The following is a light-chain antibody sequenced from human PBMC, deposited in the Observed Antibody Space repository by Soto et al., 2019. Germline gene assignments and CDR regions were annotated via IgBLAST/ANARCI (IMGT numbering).Light chain of an antibody. V-gene: IGKV1-33*01. CDR2: DAS. J-gene: IGKJ5*01. CDR3: QQYENLPT. CDR1: QNINNY. Sequence: DIQMTQSPSSLSASVGDRVTITCQASQNINNYLNWYQQKPGRAPKLLIYDASKLEAGVPSRFRGSGSGTDFTFTISRLQPEDIATYSCQQYENLPTFGQGTRLEIK.